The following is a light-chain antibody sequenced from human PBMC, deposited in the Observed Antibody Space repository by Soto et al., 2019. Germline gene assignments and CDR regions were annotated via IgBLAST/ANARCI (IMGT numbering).Light chain of an antibody. CDR3: QHCPALLLT. CDR2: DAS. CDR1: QNIDSY. J-gene: IGKJ5*01. V-gene: IGKV1-39*01. Sequence: IQVAHNTSSQSAYVGDRVTITCRASQNIDSYLNWYQQRPGKAPKLLIHDASSLQSGVPSRFSGSGSGTDFALTIPSLQPEDVGIYYCQHCPALLLTFAQVTRLENK.